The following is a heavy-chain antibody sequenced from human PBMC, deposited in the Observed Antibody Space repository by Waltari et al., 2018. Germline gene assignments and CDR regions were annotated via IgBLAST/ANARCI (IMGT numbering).Heavy chain of an antibody. V-gene: IGHV4-39*01. J-gene: IGHJ4*02. CDR2: IHDSGTT. CDR3: ARQNWVFQLALVVLHYFDY. CDR1: GGSISSGNYY. D-gene: IGHD3-16*01. Sequence: QLQLQESGPGLVKPSETLSLTCSVPGGSISSGNYYWAWIRQTPGQGLEWIGTIHDSGTTYYNPSLKSRVTISEDSSNNQFSMKLSSVTAADTGVYFCARQNWVFQLALVVLHYFDYWGQGAHVTVSS.